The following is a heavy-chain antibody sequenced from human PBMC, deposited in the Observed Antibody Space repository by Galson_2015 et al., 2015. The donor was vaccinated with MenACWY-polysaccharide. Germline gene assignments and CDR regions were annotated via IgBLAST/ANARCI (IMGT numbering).Heavy chain of an antibody. D-gene: IGHD6-19*01. V-gene: IGHV3-7*01. J-gene: IGHJ6*02. CDR2: IKQDGSEK. CDR1: GFTFSSYW. CDR3: ARAGSGWYYYYYYYSMDV. Sequence: SLRLSCAASGFTFSSYWVSWVRQAPGKGLEWVANIKQDGSEKYYVDSVKGRLTISRDNAKNSLYLQMNSLRAEDTAVYYCARAGSGWYYYYYYYSMDVWGQGTTVTVSS.